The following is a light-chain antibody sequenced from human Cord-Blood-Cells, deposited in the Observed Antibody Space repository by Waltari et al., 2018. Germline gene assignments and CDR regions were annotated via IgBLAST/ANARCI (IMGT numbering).Light chain of an antibody. J-gene: IGKJ4*01. Sequence: DIVMNQSPEYLAVSVGETANLNCKSSQRVLYSSNNKNYLAWYHQKPGQTPKLLIYWASTRESGVPDRFSGSGSGTDFTLTISSLQAEDVAVYYCQQYYSTPLTFGGGTKVEIK. CDR3: QQYYSTPLT. CDR1: QRVLYSSNNKNY. CDR2: WAS. V-gene: IGKV4-1*01.